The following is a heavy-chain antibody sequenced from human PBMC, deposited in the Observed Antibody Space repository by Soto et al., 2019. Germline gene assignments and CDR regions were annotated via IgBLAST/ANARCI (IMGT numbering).Heavy chain of an antibody. CDR2: IWYDGSNK. Sequence: PGGSLRLSCAASGFTFSSYGMHWVRQAPGKGLEWVAVIWYDGSNKYYADSVKGRFTISRDNSKNTLYLQMNSLRAEDTAVYYCARDGLPLAAAGYFDYWGQGTLVTVSS. V-gene: IGHV3-33*01. CDR1: GFTFSSYG. J-gene: IGHJ4*02. CDR3: ARDGLPLAAAGYFDY. D-gene: IGHD6-13*01.